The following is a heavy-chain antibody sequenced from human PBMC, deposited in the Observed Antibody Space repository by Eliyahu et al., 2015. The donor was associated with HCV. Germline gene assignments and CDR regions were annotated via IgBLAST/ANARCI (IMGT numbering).Heavy chain of an antibody. CDR1: GGXFSRYV. D-gene: IGHD3-22*01. CDR2: TIPIFGAA. CDR3: ARRLTYYYDSSGYNSLDAFDI. V-gene: IGHV1-69*01. Sequence: QVLLVQSGAEVKKPGSSVKVSCKVSGGXFSRYVISWVRQAPGQGPEWMGGTIPIFGAANYAQKFQGRVRIAADESTSTAYMELSSLRSEDTAVYYCARRLTYYYDSSGYNSLDAFDIWGQGTMVTVSS. J-gene: IGHJ3*02.